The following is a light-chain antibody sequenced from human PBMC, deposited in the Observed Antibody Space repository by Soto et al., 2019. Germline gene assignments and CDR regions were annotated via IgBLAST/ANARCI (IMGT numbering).Light chain of an antibody. CDR1: QTVSSN. CDR3: QQYDNWPWT. J-gene: IGKJ1*01. CDR2: GAS. V-gene: IGKV3-15*01. Sequence: EIVMTQSPVTLSVSPGERATLSCRASQTVSSNLAWYQQKPGQAPRLLIHGASTRAPGFPARFSGSGSGTDFTLTISSLQSEDFAVYYCQQYDNWPWTFGQGTKVDI.